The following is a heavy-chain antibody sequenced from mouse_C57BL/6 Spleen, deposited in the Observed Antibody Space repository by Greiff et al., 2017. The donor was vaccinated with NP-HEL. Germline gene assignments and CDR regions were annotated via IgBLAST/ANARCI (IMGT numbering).Heavy chain of an antibody. J-gene: IGHJ3*01. D-gene: IGHD1-1*01. CDR3: ASYYYGSSYEGAY. CDR1: GFNIKDYY. Sequence: EVKLMESGAELVKPGASVKLSCTASGFNIKDYYMHWVKQRTEQGLEWIGRIDPEDGETKYAPKFQGKATITADTSSNTAYLQLSSLTSEDTAVYYCASYYYGSSYEGAYWGQGTLVTVSA. V-gene: IGHV14-2*01. CDR2: IDPEDGET.